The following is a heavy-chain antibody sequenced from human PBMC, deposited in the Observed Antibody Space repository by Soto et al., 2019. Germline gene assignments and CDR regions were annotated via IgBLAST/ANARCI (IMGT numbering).Heavy chain of an antibody. J-gene: IGHJ4*02. Sequence: GGSLRLSCAASGFTFSDYYMSWIRQAPGKGLEWVSDISSSSSYTNYADSVKGRFTISRDNSKNTLYLQMNSLRAEDTAVYYCARDLTYSSSWSGNYWGQGTLVTVSS. CDR1: GFTFSDYY. V-gene: IGHV3-11*06. CDR2: ISSSSSYT. CDR3: ARDLTYSSSWSGNY. D-gene: IGHD6-13*01.